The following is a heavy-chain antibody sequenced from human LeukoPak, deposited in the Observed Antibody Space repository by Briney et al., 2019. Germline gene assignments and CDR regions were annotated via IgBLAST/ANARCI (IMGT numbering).Heavy chain of an antibody. CDR1: GYTFIHYW. CDR2: IDGETGNT. CDR3: ARDPGGNHFGPGTYFAY. J-gene: IGHJ4*02. Sequence: ASVKVSCKASGYTFIHYWMHWVRQVRGQGPEWVGFIDGETGNTRYAQNFQGRITMTRDTSTGTVFMDLSSLRFDDTAVYYCARDPGGNHFGPGTYFAYWGQGSLVTVSS. D-gene: IGHD3-10*01. V-gene: IGHV1-46*01.